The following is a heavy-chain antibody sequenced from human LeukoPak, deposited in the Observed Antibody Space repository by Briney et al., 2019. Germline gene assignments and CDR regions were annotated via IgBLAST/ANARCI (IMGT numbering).Heavy chain of an antibody. CDR3: ARDFGFSPSSGYSFDY. Sequence: GGSLRLSCAASGFTFSNYGMHCVRQAPGKGLEWVAVIWYDGSNRQYVDSVKGRFTISRDNSKNTLYLQMNSLRADDTAVYYCARDFGFSPSSGYSFDYWGQGTLVTVSS. CDR2: IWYDGSNR. CDR1: GFTFSNYG. J-gene: IGHJ4*02. D-gene: IGHD3-22*01. V-gene: IGHV3-33*08.